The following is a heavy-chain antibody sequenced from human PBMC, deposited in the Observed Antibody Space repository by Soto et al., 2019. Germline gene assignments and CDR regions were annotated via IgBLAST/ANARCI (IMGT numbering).Heavy chain of an antibody. D-gene: IGHD4-17*01. CDR1: GYSFTGYW. Sequence: PGESLKISCQGSGYSFTGYWIGWVRQMPGKGLEWMGIIYPGDSDTRYSPSFQGQVTTSADKSISTAYLQWSSLKASDTAMYYCARLIPTVVNPLSGYWGQGTLVTVSS. CDR2: IYPGDSDT. CDR3: ARLIPTVVNPLSGY. V-gene: IGHV5-51*01. J-gene: IGHJ4*02.